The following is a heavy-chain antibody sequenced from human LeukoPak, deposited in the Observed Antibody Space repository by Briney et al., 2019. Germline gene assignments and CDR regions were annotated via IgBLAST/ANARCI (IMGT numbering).Heavy chain of an antibody. V-gene: IGHV3-53*01. Sequence: GGSLRLSCAPFGLTVSSNYMCWVRQAPGKGLEWVSTIYSDGTPYYADSLKGRFTISRDNSKNTLYLRMNSLRAEDTAIYYCARAIQSHLLKGYFDYWGQGALVTVSS. CDR1: GLTVSSNY. CDR3: ARAIQSHLLKGYFDY. CDR2: IYSDGTP. J-gene: IGHJ4*02. D-gene: IGHD2-2*01.